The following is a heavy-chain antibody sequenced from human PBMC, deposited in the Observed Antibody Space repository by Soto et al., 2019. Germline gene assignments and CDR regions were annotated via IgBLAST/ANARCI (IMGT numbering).Heavy chain of an antibody. CDR3: ARATGMSAATSVDV. D-gene: IGHD1-1*01. V-gene: IGHV4-31*03. J-gene: IGHJ6*02. Sequence: LSLTCTVSGASISSGGYYWSWIRQHPGKGLEWIGYINYSGSTYYNPSLKSRVTISIDTSKNQFSLKLSSVTAADTAVFYCARATGMSAATSVDVWGQGTKVTVYS. CDR2: INYSGST. CDR1: GASISSGGYY.